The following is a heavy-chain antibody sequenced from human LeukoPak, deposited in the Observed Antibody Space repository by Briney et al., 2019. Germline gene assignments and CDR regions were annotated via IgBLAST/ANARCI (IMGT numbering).Heavy chain of an antibody. Sequence: GGSLRLSCAASGFTFSSYSMNWVRQAPGKGLEWVSSISSSRSYIYYADSVKGRFTISRDNAKNSLYLQMNSLRAEDTAVYYCARGGIAVAQEYYYYYYGMDVWGQGTTVTVSS. J-gene: IGHJ6*02. CDR1: GFTFSSYS. CDR2: ISSSRSYI. D-gene: IGHD6-19*01. CDR3: ARGGIAVAQEYYYYYYGMDV. V-gene: IGHV3-21*01.